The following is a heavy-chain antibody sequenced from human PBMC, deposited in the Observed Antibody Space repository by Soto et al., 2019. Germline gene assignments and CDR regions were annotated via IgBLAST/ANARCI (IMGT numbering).Heavy chain of an antibody. CDR1: GFTFSSYW. Sequence: GGSLRLSCAASGFTFSSYWMHWVRQAPGKGLVWVSRINSDGSSTSYADSVKGRFTISRDNAKNTLYLQMNSLRAEDTAVYYCARDKHDYGDYEVGYMDVWGKGTTVTVSS. V-gene: IGHV3-74*01. J-gene: IGHJ6*03. CDR3: ARDKHDYGDYEVGYMDV. D-gene: IGHD4-17*01. CDR2: INSDGSST.